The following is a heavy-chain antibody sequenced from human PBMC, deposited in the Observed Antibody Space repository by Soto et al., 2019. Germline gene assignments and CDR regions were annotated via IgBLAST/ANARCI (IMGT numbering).Heavy chain of an antibody. CDR1: GGSISSGGYY. CDR3: ARGGRRSPAMDV. V-gene: IGHV4-31*03. J-gene: IGHJ6*02. Sequence: QVQLQESGPGLVRPSQTLSLTCTVSGGSISSGGYYWSWIRQHPGKGLEWIGYIYYGGSTYYNPSLKSRAPISVDTSKNQFPLKQSSVTAADTAVYYCARGGRRSPAMDVWGQGTTVTVSS. CDR2: IYYGGST.